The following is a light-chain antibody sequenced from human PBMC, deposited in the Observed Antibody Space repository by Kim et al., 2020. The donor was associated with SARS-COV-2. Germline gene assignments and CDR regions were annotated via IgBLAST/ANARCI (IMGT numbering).Light chain of an antibody. CDR3: SSYSITNTWV. CDR1: SNNY. J-gene: IGLJ3*02. CDR2: DVN. Sequence: QSALTQPASVSGSPGQSITISCTGTSNNYVSWYQQHPGKAPKFMIYDVNKRPSGVSNRFSGSKSGNTASLTISGLQAEDEAYYYCSSYSITNTWVFGGGTQLTVL. V-gene: IGLV2-14*03.